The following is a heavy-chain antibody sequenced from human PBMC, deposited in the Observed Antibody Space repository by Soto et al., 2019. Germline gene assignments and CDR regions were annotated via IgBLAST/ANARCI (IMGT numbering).Heavy chain of an antibody. Sequence: SETLSLTCTVSGGSVSSGSYYWSWIRQPPGKGLEWIGYIYYSGSTNYNPSLKSRVTISVDTSKNQFSLKLSSVTAADTAVYYCAREIPWGGAVDYWGQGTLVTVSS. CDR3: AREIPWGGAVDY. D-gene: IGHD2-21*01. CDR2: IYYSGST. V-gene: IGHV4-61*01. CDR1: GGSVSSGSYY. J-gene: IGHJ4*02.